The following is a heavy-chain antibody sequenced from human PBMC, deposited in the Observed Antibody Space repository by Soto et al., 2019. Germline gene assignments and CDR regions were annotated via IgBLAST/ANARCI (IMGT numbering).Heavy chain of an antibody. Sequence: QVQLVQSGAEVKKPGASVKVSCKASGYTFTSYYMHWVRQAPGQGLEWMGIINPSGGSTSYAQKFTGRVTMTRDTPTSTVYMELSSLRSEDTAVYYCAGDLLDSSGYYPDDYWGQGTLVTVSS. CDR3: AGDLLDSSGYYPDDY. CDR2: INPSGGST. D-gene: IGHD3-22*01. V-gene: IGHV1-46*01. CDR1: GYTFTSYY. J-gene: IGHJ4*02.